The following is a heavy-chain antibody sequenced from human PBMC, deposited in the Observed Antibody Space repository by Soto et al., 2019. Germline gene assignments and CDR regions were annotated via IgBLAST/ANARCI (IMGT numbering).Heavy chain of an antibody. V-gene: IGHV3-23*01. CDR2: ISGSGGST. Sequence: GGSLRLSCAASGFTFSSYAMNWVRQAPGKGLEWVSAISGSGGSTYYADSVKGRFTISRDNSKNTLYLQMNSLRAEDTAVYYCAKGGILTGYLSRDYYYYYMDVWGKGTTVTVSS. CDR1: GFTFSSYA. J-gene: IGHJ6*03. D-gene: IGHD3-9*01. CDR3: AKGGILTGYLSRDYYYYYMDV.